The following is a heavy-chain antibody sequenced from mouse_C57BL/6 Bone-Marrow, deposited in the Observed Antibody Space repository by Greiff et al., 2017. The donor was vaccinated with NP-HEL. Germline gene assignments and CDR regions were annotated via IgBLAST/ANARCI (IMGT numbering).Heavy chain of an antibody. D-gene: IGHD1-1*01. V-gene: IGHV1-15*01. J-gene: IGHJ2*01. CDR2: IDPETGGT. Sequence: VKLVESGAELVRPGASVTLSCKASGYTFTDYEMHWVKQTPVHGLEWIGAIDPETGGTAYNQKFKGKAILTADKSSSTAYMELRSLTSEDSAVYYCTRENYYGRWFDYWGQGTTLTVSS. CDR3: TRENYYGRWFDY. CDR1: GYTFTDYE.